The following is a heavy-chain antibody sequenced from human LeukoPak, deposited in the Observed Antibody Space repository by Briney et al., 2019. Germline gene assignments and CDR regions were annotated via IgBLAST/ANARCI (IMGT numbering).Heavy chain of an antibody. CDR2: ITSTSSYM. CDR3: ARVHSEYRDY. D-gene: IGHD2-2*02. CDR1: GFAFSSFT. Sequence: PGGSLRLSCAASGFAFSSFTMNWVRQAPGKGLEWVSSITSTSSYMFYADSVKGRFTISRDNAKNSLYLQMNSLRAEDTAIYYCARVHSEYRDYWGQGTLVTVSS. V-gene: IGHV3-21*01. J-gene: IGHJ4*02.